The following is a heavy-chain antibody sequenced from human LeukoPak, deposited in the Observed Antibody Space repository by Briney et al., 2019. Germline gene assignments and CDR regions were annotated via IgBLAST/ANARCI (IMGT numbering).Heavy chain of an antibody. D-gene: IGHD1-26*01. CDR1: GFTFSSYA. Sequence: GGSLRLSCAASGFTFSSYAMHWVRQAPGKGLEWVAVISYDGSNKYYADSVKGRFTISRDNSKNTLYLQMNSLRVEDTAVYYCARDSGRYGYYMDVWGKGTTVTVSS. CDR2: ISYDGSNK. V-gene: IGHV3-30*04. J-gene: IGHJ6*04. CDR3: ARDSGRYGYYMDV.